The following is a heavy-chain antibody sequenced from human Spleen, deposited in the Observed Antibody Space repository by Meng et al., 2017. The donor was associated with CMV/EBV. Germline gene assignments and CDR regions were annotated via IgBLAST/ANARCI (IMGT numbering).Heavy chain of an antibody. CDR1: GYSFTNHG. CDR3: ARMGTVSAMVHRYSDGMDV. V-gene: IGHV1-18*01. J-gene: IGHJ6*02. D-gene: IGHD3-10*01. CDR2: ISAHTGNT. Sequence: ASVKVSCKASGYSFTNHGITWVRQAPGQGLEWMGWISAHTGNTKYAQVLQGRATMSTDTTTNTAYLELRSLRFDDTAVYYCARMGTVSAMVHRYSDGMDVWGQGTTVTVS.